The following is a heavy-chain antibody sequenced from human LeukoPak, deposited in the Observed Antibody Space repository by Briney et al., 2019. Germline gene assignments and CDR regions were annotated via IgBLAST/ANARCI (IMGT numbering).Heavy chain of an antibody. D-gene: IGHD4-17*01. CDR3: AKGATTVTSNFDY. J-gene: IGHJ4*02. CDR1: GFTFSSHG. CDR2: ISGSGGGT. V-gene: IGHV3-23*01. Sequence: GGSLRLSCAASGFTFSSHGMSWVRQAPGKGLEWVSGISGSGGGTFYADSVRCRFTISRDNSKNTVYLQMNSLRAEDTAVYYCAKGATTVTSNFDYWGQGTLVTVSS.